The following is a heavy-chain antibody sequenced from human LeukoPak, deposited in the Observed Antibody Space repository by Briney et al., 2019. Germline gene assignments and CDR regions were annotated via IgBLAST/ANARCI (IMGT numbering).Heavy chain of an antibody. D-gene: IGHD6-19*01. V-gene: IGHV3-53*01. CDR2: IYSGGST. Sequence: GGSLRLSCAASGFTVSSNYMSWVRQAPGKGLEWVSVIYSGGSTYYADSVKGRFTISRDNSKNTLYLQMNSLRGDDTAVYYCARGSDGWFAFDYWGQGILVTVSS. CDR1: GFTVSSNY. CDR3: ARGSDGWFAFDY. J-gene: IGHJ4*02.